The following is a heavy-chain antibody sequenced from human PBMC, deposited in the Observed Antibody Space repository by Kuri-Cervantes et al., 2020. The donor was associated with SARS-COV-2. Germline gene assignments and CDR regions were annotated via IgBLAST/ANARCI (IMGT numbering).Heavy chain of an antibody. D-gene: IGHD6-25*01. CDR2: INPNSGGT. J-gene: IGHJ6*02. CDR1: GGTFSSYA. CDR3: AKDYSSDIWGEHYYGMDV. V-gene: IGHV1-2*04. Sequence: ASVKVSCKASGGTFSSYAISWVRQAPGQGLEWMGWINPNSGGTNYAQKFQGWVTMTRDTSISTAYLELNRLRSDDTAVYYCAKDYSSDIWGEHYYGMDVWGQGTTVTVSS.